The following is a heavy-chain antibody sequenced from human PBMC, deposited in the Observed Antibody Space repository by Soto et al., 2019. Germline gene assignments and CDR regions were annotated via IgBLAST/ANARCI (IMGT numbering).Heavy chain of an antibody. D-gene: IGHD2-2*01. CDR1: GFTFSSFG. CDR3: ETGGVPGGMPGYHYMDV. V-gene: IGHV3-30*03. J-gene: IGHJ6*03. Sequence: QVQLVESGGGVVQPGRSVRLSCAASGFTFSSFGMHWVRQAPGKGLEWVAIISYDGSNRYYGDSVKGRITISRDNSQNTVYLEMNSLRVEDTAVFYRETGGVPGGMPGYHYMDVWGKGIAV. CDR2: ISYDGSNR.